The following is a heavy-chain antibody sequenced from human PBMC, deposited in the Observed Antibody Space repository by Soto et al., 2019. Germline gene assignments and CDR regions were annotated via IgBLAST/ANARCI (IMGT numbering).Heavy chain of an antibody. J-gene: IGHJ6*02. Sequence: SQTLSLTCAISGDSVSSNSAAWNWIRQSPSRGLEWLGRTYYRSKWYNDYAVSVKSRITINPDTSKKQFSMQLNSVTPEDTAVYYCARDSRVATKEYYYCGMDVWGQGTTVTVSS. CDR1: GDSVSSNSAA. CDR2: TYYRSKWYN. CDR3: ARDSRVATKEYYYCGMDV. V-gene: IGHV6-1*01. D-gene: IGHD5-12*01.